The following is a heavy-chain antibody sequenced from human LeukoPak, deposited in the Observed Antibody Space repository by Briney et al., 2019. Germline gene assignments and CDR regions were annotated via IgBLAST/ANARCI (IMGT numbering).Heavy chain of an antibody. CDR2: IIPILGTA. CDR3: ARDNLLPTSHQRRDGYNYGDEYAFDV. CDR1: GGTFSSYA. V-gene: IGHV1-69*05. Sequence: SVKVSCKASGGTFSSYAISWVRQAPGQGLEWMGGIIPILGTANYAQKFQGRVTITTDESTSTAYMELSSLRSEDTAVYYCARDNLLPTSHQRRDGYNYGDEYAFDVWGQGTMVTVSS. J-gene: IGHJ3*01. D-gene: IGHD5-24*01.